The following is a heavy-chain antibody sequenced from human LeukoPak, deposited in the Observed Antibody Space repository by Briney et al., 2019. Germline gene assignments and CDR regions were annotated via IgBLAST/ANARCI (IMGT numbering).Heavy chain of an antibody. Sequence: SETLSLTCAVYGGSFSGYYWSWIRQPPGKGLEWIGEINQSGSTNYNPSLKSRVTISVDTSKNHFSLKLSSVTAADTAVYYCARASYYDFWSGYYTEYYFDYWGQGTLVTVSS. CDR3: ARASYYDFWSGYYTEYYFDY. J-gene: IGHJ4*02. D-gene: IGHD3-3*01. CDR2: INQSGST. V-gene: IGHV4-34*01. CDR1: GGSFSGYY.